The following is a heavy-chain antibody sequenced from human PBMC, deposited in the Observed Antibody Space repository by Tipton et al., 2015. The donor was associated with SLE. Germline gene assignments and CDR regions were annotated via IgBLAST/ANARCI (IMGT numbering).Heavy chain of an antibody. J-gene: IGHJ6*03. Sequence: TLSLTCAVYGGSFSGYYWSWIRQPPGKGLEWIGEINHSGGTNYNPSLKSRVTISVDTSKEQFSLKLNSVTAADTAVYYCARAPGLDRDYYYYYYMDVWGKGTTVTVSS. CDR1: GGSFSGYY. CDR2: INHSGGT. D-gene: IGHD3/OR15-3a*01. V-gene: IGHV4-34*01. CDR3: ARAPGLDRDYYYYYYMDV.